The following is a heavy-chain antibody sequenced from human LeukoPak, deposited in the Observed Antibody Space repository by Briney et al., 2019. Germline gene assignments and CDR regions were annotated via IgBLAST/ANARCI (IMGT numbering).Heavy chain of an antibody. CDR1: GFTFSSYG. V-gene: IGHV3-30*18. D-gene: IGHD3-22*01. CDR2: ISYDGSNK. J-gene: IGHJ4*02. CDR3: AKVGGFAVMTTGIYFDY. Sequence: PGGSLRLSCAASGFTFSSYGMHRVRQAPGKGLEWVAVISYDGSNKYYADSVKGRFTISRDNSKNTLYLQMNSLRAEDTAVYYCAKVGGFAVMTTGIYFDYWGQGTLVAVSS.